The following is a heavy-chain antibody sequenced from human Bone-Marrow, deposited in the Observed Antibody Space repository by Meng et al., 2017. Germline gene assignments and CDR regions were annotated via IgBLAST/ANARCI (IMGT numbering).Heavy chain of an antibody. CDR1: GGSFSGYY. J-gene: IGHJ1*01. D-gene: IGHD2-21*02. V-gene: IGHV4-34*01. CDR2: INHSGST. CDR3: ARSYCGGDCTFQH. Sequence: SQTPSLTRAVYGGSFSGYYWSWNRQPPGKGLEWIGEINHSGSTNYNPSLKSRVTISVDTSKNQFSLKLSAVTAADTAVYYCARSYCGGDCTFQHWGQGTLVTVSS.